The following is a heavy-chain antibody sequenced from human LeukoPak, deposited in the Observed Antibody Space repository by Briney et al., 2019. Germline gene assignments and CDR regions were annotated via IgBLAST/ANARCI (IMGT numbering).Heavy chain of an antibody. V-gene: IGHV3-23*01. CDR1: GFTFSSYA. J-gene: IGHJ4*02. Sequence: TGGSLRLSCAASGFTFSSYAMSWVRQAPGKGLEWVSAISGSGGSTYYADSVKGRFTISRDNSKNTLYLLMNSLRAEDTAGYYCAKDSMVRGVIITGLFDYWGQGTLVTVSS. D-gene: IGHD3-10*01. CDR3: AKDSMVRGVIITGLFDY. CDR2: ISGSGGST.